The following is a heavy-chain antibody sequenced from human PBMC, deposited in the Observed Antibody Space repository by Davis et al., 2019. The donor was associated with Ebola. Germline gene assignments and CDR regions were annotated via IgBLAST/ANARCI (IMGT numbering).Heavy chain of an antibody. CDR3: ARVWNDYGSGSYYDY. D-gene: IGHD3-10*01. CDR1: GFTFSSYN. CDR2: INHSGST. Sequence: GSLRLSCAASGFTFSSYNMNWIRQPPGKGLEWIGEINHSGSTNYNPSLKSRVTISVDTSKNQFSLKLRSVTTADTAVYYCARVWNDYGSGSYYDYWGQGILVTVSS. V-gene: IGHV4-34*01. J-gene: IGHJ4*02.